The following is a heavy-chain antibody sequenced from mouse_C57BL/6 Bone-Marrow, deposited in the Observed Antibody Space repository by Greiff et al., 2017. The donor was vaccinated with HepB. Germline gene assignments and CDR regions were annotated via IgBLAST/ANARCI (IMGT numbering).Heavy chain of an antibody. D-gene: IGHD2-1*01. Sequence: EVQLQQSGTVLARPGASVKMSCKTSGYTFTSYWMHWVKQRPGQGLEWIGAIYPGNSDTSYNQKFKGKAKLTAVTSASTAYMELSSLTNEDSAVYYCTRIYYGNYPSWFAYWGQGTLVTVSA. CDR2: IYPGNSDT. CDR1: GYTFTSYW. V-gene: IGHV1-5*01. CDR3: TRIYYGNYPSWFAY. J-gene: IGHJ3*01.